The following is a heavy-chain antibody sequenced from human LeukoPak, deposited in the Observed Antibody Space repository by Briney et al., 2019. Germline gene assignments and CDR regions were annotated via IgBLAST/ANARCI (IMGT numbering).Heavy chain of an antibody. Sequence: GGSLRLSCAASGFTFSSYAMHWVRQAPGKGLEWVAVISYDGSNKYYADSVKGRFTISRDNSKNTLYLQMNSLRAEDTAVYYCAKDPIAVAGTKRRGNWFDPWGQGTLVTVSS. CDR3: AKDPIAVAGTKRRGNWFDP. V-gene: IGHV3-30-3*01. D-gene: IGHD6-19*01. CDR1: GFTFSSYA. CDR2: ISYDGSNK. J-gene: IGHJ5*02.